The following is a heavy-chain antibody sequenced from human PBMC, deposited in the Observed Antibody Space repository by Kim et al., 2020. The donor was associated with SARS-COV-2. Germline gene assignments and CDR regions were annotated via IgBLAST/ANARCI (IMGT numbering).Heavy chain of an antibody. CDR3: AKDVVQGVITGGFDY. J-gene: IGHJ4*02. CDR1: GFTFDDYA. CDR2: ISWNSGSI. D-gene: IGHD3-10*01. V-gene: IGHV3-9*01. Sequence: GGSLRLSCAASGFTFDDYAMHWVRQAPGKGLEWVSGISWNSGSIGYADSVKGRFTISRDNAKNSLYLQMNSLRAEDTALYYCAKDVVQGVITGGFDYWGQGTLVTVSS.